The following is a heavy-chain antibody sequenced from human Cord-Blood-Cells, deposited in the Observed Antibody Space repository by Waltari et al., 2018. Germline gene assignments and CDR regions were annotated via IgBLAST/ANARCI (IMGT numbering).Heavy chain of an antibody. J-gene: IGHJ4*02. V-gene: IGHV4-39*01. Sequence: QLQLQESDPGLVKPSETLSLTCTVSGGSISSSSYYWGWIRQPPGKGLEWIGSIYYSGSTTYNPSLKSRVTISVDTSKNQFSLKLSSVTAADTAVYYCARHEPPYIYGSGSYYNGDYWGQGTLVTVSS. CDR2: IYYSGST. CDR3: ARHEPPYIYGSGSYYNGDY. CDR1: GGSISSSSYY. D-gene: IGHD3-10*01.